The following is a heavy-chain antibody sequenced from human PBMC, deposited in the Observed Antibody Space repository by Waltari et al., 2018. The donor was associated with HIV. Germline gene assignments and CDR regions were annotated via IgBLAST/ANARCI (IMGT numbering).Heavy chain of an antibody. D-gene: IGHD1-7*01. CDR2: FYWDDDE. V-gene: IGHV2-5*02. CDR3: AHCPVVSLIGGTYFDY. CDR1: GFSLTTSAAG. Sequence: QITLKESGPTLVKPTQTLTLTCTFSGFSLTTSAAGVGWIRQPPGKALEWLAFFYWDDDEVFNPSLEGRLSITKDTSKNQVVLTMTNMDPVDSATYYCAHCPVVSLIGGTYFDYWGQGTLVTVSS. J-gene: IGHJ4*02.